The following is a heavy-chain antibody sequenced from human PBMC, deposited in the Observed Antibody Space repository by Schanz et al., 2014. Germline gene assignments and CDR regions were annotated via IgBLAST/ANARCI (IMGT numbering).Heavy chain of an antibody. J-gene: IGHJ4*02. Sequence: QVQLVESGGGVVQPGRSLRLSCAASGFTFSSYAMHWVRQAPGKGLEWVAVISYDGRNKYYADSVKGRFTISRDNSKNTLHLQVTSLRAEDTAIYYCARDGNYYGSRNYYKTPYYFDYWGQGTLXTVSS. V-gene: IGHV3-30*14. CDR1: GFTFSSYA. CDR2: ISYDGRNK. D-gene: IGHD3-10*01. CDR3: ARDGNYYGSRNYYKTPYYFDY.